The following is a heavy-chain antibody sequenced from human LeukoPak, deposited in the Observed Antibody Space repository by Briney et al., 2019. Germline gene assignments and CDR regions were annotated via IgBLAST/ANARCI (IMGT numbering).Heavy chain of an antibody. D-gene: IGHD4-17*01. CDR1: GYTFTGYY. J-gene: IGHJ4*02. CDR3: ARANDDYGDYGGDFDY. V-gene: IGHV1-2*02. Sequence: ASVKVSCKASGYTFTGYYMLWVRQAPGQGLEGMGWINPNSGGTNYAQKFQGRVTMTRDTAISTAYMALSRLRSDDTAVYYCARANDDYGDYGGDFDYWGQGTLVTVSS. CDR2: INPNSGGT.